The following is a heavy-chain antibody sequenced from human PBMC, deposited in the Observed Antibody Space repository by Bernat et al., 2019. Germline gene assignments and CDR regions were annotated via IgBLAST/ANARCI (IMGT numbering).Heavy chain of an antibody. CDR2: IKGDGSET. CDR1: GFNFRSSW. V-gene: IGHV3-7*03. J-gene: IGHJ4*02. Sequence: EVQLVESGGDLVQPGGSLTLSCAASGFNFRSSWMRWIRQAPGKGLEWVANIKGDGSETYYVDAVKGRFTISRDNTKNSMYLQMNSLRAEVTALYYCVRDTDYWGQGTLVTVSS. CDR3: VRDTDY.